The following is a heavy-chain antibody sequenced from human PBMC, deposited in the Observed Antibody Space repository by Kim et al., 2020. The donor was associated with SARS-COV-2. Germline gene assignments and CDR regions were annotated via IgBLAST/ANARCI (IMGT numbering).Heavy chain of an antibody. V-gene: IGHV3-48*04. CDR1: GFTFSSYS. CDR2: ISSSSSTI. CDR3: ARDLEEWELMYYFDY. D-gene: IGHD1-26*01. J-gene: IGHJ4*02. Sequence: GGSLRLSCAASGFTFSSYSMNWVRQAPGKGLEWVSYISSSSSTIYYADSVKGRFTISRDNAKNSLYLQMNSLRAEDTAVYYCARDLEEWELMYYFDYWGQGTLVTVSS.